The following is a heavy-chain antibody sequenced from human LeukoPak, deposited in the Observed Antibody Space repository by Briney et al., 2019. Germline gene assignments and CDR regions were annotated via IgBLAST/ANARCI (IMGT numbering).Heavy chain of an antibody. CDR1: GYSISSGFY. V-gene: IGHV4-38-2*02. Sequence: SETLSLTCTVSGYSISSGFYWGWIRQPPGRGLEWIGSIYHSGSTYYNPSLKSRVTISVDTSKNQFSLKLSSVTAEDTAVYYCARDRGRRRITMILVVSSTFDYWGQGTLVTVSS. CDR2: IYHSGST. CDR3: ARDRGRRRITMILVVSSTFDY. D-gene: IGHD3-22*01. J-gene: IGHJ4*02.